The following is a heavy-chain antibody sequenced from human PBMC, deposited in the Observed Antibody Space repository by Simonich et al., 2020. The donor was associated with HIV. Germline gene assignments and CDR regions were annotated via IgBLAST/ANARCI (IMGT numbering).Heavy chain of an antibody. CDR2: RKRDGSEK. Sequence: EVQLVESGGGLVQPGGSLRLSCAGSGFTFSDYWMSWVRQDPGKRLEGVAKRKRDGSEKKDVESVKGRFTISRDNAKNSLSLQMNSLRAEDTAIYYCARYGHIWSGYYDYWGQGTLVTVSS. J-gene: IGHJ4*02. CDR1: GFTFSDYW. CDR3: ARYGHIWSGYYDY. V-gene: IGHV3-7*01. D-gene: IGHD3-3*01.